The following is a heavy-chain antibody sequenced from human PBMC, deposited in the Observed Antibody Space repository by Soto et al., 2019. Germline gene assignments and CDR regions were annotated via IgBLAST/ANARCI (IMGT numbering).Heavy chain of an antibody. CDR1: GFTFSSYA. Sequence: GGSLRLSCAASGFTFSSYAMSWVRQAPGKGLEWVSAISGSGGSTYYADSVKGRFTISRDNSKNTLYLQMNSLRAEDTTVYYCAKDSPAYDYIWGVEAFDIWGQGTMVTVSS. D-gene: IGHD3-16*01. J-gene: IGHJ3*02. CDR3: AKDSPAYDYIWGVEAFDI. CDR2: ISGSGGST. V-gene: IGHV3-23*01.